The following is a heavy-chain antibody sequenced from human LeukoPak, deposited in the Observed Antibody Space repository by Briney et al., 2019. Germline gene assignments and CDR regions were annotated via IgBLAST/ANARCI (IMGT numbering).Heavy chain of an antibody. V-gene: IGHV3-7*01. D-gene: IGHD3-22*01. CDR2: IKRDGSER. CDR3: ARDTTYYESSAYYDSYDI. CDR1: GFSFSMYW. J-gene: IGHJ3*02. Sequence: GGSLRLSCEASGFSFSMYWMAWVRQAPGKGLEGVANIKRDGSERHCLDSVRGRLTVSRDNAKNSLYLQLNSLRAEDTAVYFCARDTTYYESSAYYDSYDIWGQGTMVTVSS.